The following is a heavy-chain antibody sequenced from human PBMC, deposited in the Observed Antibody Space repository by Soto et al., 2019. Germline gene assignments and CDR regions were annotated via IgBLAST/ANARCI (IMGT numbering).Heavy chain of an antibody. J-gene: IGHJ4*02. D-gene: IGHD7-27*01. CDR2: INPSGTDI. CDR3: ARDWLTGDSREAFDH. Sequence: EVQLVESGGGLVNPGESLRLSCVVSGFTFGAYSLRWIRQAPGKGLEWVSSINPSGTDIHYADSVEGRFTISRDNAKSSLYLQMISLRVEETAVYYCARDWLTGDSREAFDHWGQGTLVTVSS. V-gene: IGHV3-21*01. CDR1: GFTFGAYS.